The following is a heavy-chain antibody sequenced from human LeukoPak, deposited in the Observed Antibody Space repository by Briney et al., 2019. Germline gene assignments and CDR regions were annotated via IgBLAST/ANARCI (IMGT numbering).Heavy chain of an antibody. D-gene: IGHD3-16*01. CDR1: GFTFGTHT. CDR2: IRNSGTT. CDR3: TRDRFYVWFDP. J-gene: IGHJ5*02. Sequence: GGSLRLSCTTSGFTFGTHTMHWFRQAPGKGLQWIGFIRNSGTTQYAASVKGRFTISRDDSKSIAYLQMNSLKTEDTAVYYCTRDRFYVWFDPWGQGTLVTVSS. V-gene: IGHV3-49*03.